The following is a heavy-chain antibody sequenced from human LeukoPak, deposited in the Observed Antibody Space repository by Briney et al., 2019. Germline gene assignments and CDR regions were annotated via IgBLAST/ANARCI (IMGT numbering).Heavy chain of an antibody. CDR2: ISYDGSNK. CDR3: AKVAYQGTDY. D-gene: IGHD2-2*01. CDR1: GFTFSSYG. Sequence: GGSLRLSCAASGFTFSSYGMHWVRQAPGKGLEWVAVISYDGSNKYYADSVKGRFTISRDNSKNTLYLQMNSLRAEDTAVYYCAKVAYQGTDYWGQGTLVTVSS. V-gene: IGHV3-30*18. J-gene: IGHJ4*02.